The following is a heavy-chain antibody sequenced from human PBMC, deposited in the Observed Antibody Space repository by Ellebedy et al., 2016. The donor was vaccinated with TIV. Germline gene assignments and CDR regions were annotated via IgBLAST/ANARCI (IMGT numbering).Heavy chain of an antibody. CDR2: INPSGGST. CDR1: GGTFSSYA. CDR3: ARADLWFGELLLNY. J-gene: IGHJ4*02. Sequence: ASVKVSCKASGGTFSSYAISWVRQAPGQGLEWMGIINPSGGSTSYAQKFQGRVTMTRDTSTSTVYMELSSLRSEDTAVYYCARADLWFGELLLNYWGQGTLVTVSS. V-gene: IGHV1-46*01. D-gene: IGHD3-10*01.